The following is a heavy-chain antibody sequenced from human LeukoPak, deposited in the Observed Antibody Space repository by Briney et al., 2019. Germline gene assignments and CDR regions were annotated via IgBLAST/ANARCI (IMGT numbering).Heavy chain of an antibody. J-gene: IGHJ5*02. D-gene: IGHD2-15*01. CDR3: VRGQSDIVALVAGGWFDP. CDR1: GYTFTSYY. Sequence: ASVKVSCKASGYTFTSYYMRWVRQAPGQGLEWMGIINPSGDSTTYAQKFQGRVTMTRDTSTRTVYMELSSLRSEDTAVYYCVRGQSDIVALVAGGWFDPWGQGTLVTVSS. V-gene: IGHV1-46*01. CDR2: INPSGDST.